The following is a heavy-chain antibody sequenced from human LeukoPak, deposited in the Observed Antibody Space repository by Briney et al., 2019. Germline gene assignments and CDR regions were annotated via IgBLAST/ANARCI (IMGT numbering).Heavy chain of an antibody. Sequence: ASVKVSCKASGYTFTGYYMHWVRQAPGQGLEWMGRINPNSGGTNYAQKFQGRVTMTRDTSISTDYMELSRLRSDSTAVYYCAVDSSGYYGEFDYWGQGTLVTVSS. D-gene: IGHD3-22*01. J-gene: IGHJ4*02. CDR1: GYTFTGYY. CDR2: INPNSGGT. V-gene: IGHV1-2*06. CDR3: AVDSSGYYGEFDY.